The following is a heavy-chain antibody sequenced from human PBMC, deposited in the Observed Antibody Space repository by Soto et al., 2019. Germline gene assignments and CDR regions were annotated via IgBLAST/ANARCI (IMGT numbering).Heavy chain of an antibody. V-gene: IGHV3-15*07. CDR2: IKSKGGGETK. J-gene: IGHJ4*02. CDR1: GLKFSDAW. D-gene: IGHD1-1*01. CDR3: AWDDSGRFRTDH. Sequence: EVQLVESGGGLVKPGDSLRLSCAVSGLKFSDAWMNWVRQAPGKGLEWVGRIKSKGGGETKDYAAPVKGRFAISRDDSIDTLYLQMTILKIEDTAVYYCAWDDSGRFRTDHWGQGTLVTVS.